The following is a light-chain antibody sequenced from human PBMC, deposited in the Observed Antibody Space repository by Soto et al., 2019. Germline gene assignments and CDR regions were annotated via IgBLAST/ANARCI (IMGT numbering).Light chain of an antibody. V-gene: IGKV3-15*01. CDR2: GTS. J-gene: IGKJ4*01. CDR3: QQYNNWPLT. CDR1: QSVRSS. Sequence: EIVMTQSPGTLSVSPGERATLSCRASQSVRSSYVAWYQQKPGQAPRLLIYGTSTRATGIPPRFSGSGSGTEFTLTISSLQSEDFAVYFCQQYNNWPLTFGGGTKVDIK.